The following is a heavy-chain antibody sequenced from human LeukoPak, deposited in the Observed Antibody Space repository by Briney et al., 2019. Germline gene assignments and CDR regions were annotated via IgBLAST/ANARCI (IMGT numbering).Heavy chain of an antibody. V-gene: IGHV1-2*02. D-gene: IGHD6-6*01. J-gene: IGHJ6*04. CDR2: INPNSGGT. CDR3: ARVPPSIAARLSLMDV. CDR1: GYTFTGYY. Sequence: ASVKVSCKASGYTFTGYYMHWVRQAPGQGLEWMGWINPNSGGTNYAQKFQGRVTMTRDTSISTAYMELSRLRSDDTAVYYCARVPPSIAARLSLMDVWGKGTTVTVSS.